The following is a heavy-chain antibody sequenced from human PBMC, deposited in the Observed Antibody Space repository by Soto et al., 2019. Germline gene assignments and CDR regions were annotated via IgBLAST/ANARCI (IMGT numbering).Heavy chain of an antibody. J-gene: IGHJ4*02. V-gene: IGHV3-53*01. CDR3: ARAGEPEYRSSMLFDY. CDR1: GLTVSRTQ. D-gene: IGHD6-6*01. CDR2: IYSGGST. Sequence: PGGSLRLSCAVSGLTVSRTQMSWVRQAPGKGLQWVSVIYSGGSTYYANAVKGRFTISRDISENTVYLELDKLTVDDTAVYYCARAGEPEYRSSMLFDYWGRGTLLTVSS.